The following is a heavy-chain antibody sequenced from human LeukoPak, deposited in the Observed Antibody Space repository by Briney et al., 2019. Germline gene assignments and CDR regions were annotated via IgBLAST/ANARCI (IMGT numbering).Heavy chain of an antibody. V-gene: IGHV1-8*03. J-gene: IGHJ6*03. Sequence: APVKVSCKASGYTFTSYGISWVRQATGQGLEWMGWMNPNSGNTGYAQKFQGRVTITRNTSISTAYMELSSLRSEDTAVYYCARGGGYCSSTSCFHYYYYMDVWGKGTTVTVSS. CDR2: MNPNSGNT. D-gene: IGHD2-2*01. CDR1: GYTFTSYG. CDR3: ARGGGYCSSTSCFHYYYYMDV.